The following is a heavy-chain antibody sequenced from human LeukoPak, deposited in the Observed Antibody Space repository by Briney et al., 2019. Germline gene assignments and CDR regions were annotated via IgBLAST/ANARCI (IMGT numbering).Heavy chain of an antibody. CDR2: IYYSGST. D-gene: IGHD5-18*01. J-gene: IGHJ4*02. CDR3: ARVFGYSYGYFDY. CDR1: GGSISSSSYY. V-gene: IGHV4-39*07. Sequence: PSETLSLTCTVSGGSISSSSYYWGWIRQPPGKGLEWIGSIYYSGSTYYNPFLKSRVTISVDTSKNQFSLKLSSVTAADTAVYYCARVFGYSYGYFDYWGQGTLVAVSS.